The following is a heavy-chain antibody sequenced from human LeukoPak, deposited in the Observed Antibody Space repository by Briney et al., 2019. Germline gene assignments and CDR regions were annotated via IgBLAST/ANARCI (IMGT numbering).Heavy chain of an antibody. CDR3: AKFGGPFIY. J-gene: IGHJ4*02. CDR2: ISNSGDTT. CDR1: GFPFSTYA. V-gene: IGHV3-23*01. Sequence: GGSLRLSCAASGFPFSTYAMSWVRQAPGKGLEWVSAISNSGDTTYYADSVKGRFTISRDNSKDTLFLQMNRLRAEDTAVYYCAKFGGPFIYWGQGTLVTVSP. D-gene: IGHD3-10*01.